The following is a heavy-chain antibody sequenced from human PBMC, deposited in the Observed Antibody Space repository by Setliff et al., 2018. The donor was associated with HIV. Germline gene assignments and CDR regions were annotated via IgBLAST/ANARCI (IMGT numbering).Heavy chain of an antibody. Sequence: TSETLSLTCTVSGDTDFYWNLIRQPPGKGLEWIGYIHASGKTSYNPSLKSRVTISLDTSKMQFSLHLTSVTAADTAVYYCATLDPSGGNFLAYWGQGTLVTVSS. D-gene: IGHD2-21*02. J-gene: IGHJ4*02. V-gene: IGHV4-4*09. CDR2: IHASGKT. CDR3: ATLDPSGGNFLAY. CDR1: GDTDFY.